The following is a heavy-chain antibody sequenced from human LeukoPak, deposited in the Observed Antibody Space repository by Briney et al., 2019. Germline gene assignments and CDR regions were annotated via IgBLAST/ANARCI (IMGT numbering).Heavy chain of an antibody. D-gene: IGHD3-10*01. CDR2: IYTSGST. V-gene: IGHV4-4*09. J-gene: IGHJ6*03. Sequence: SETLSLTCTVSGGSISSYYWSWIRQPPGKGLEWIGYIYTSGSTNYNPSLKSRVTISVDTSKNQFPLKLSSVTAADTAVYYCARHGLAYYYMDVWGKGTTVTVSS. CDR3: ARHGLAYYYMDV. CDR1: GGSISSYY.